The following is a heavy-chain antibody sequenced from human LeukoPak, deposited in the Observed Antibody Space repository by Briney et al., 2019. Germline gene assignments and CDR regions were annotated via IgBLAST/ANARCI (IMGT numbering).Heavy chain of an antibody. D-gene: IGHD1-26*01. J-gene: IGHJ4*02. Sequence: GGSLRLSCAASGFTFSSYSMNWVRQAPGKGLEWVSYISSSSSTIYYVDSVKGRFTISRDNAKNSLYLQMNSLRAEDTAVYYCVVGATPYYFDYWGQGTLVTVSS. CDR2: ISSSSSTI. CDR3: VVGATPYYFDY. V-gene: IGHV3-48*04. CDR1: GFTFSSYS.